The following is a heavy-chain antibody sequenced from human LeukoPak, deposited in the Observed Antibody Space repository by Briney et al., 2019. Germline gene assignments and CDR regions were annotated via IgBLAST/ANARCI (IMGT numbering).Heavy chain of an antibody. V-gene: IGHV3-30*02. CDR3: AKSTGGDSGSYSFDS. CDR1: GFTFNIYG. J-gene: IGHJ5*01. Sequence: GGSLRLSCAASGFTFNIYGMHWVRQAPGKGLEWVAYIRYDGGNKYYGDSVKGRFTISRDNSKSTLYVQMNSLSAEDTAVYYCAKSTGGDSGSYSFDSWGQGTLVTVSS. D-gene: IGHD3-10*01. CDR2: IRYDGGNK.